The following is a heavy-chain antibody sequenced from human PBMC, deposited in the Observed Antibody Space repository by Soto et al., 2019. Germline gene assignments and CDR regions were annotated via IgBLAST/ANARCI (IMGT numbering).Heavy chain of an antibody. V-gene: IGHV3-7*01. Sequence: GGSLRLSCAASGFTFSSYWMNWVRQAPGKGLEWVANIKQDGSEKYYVDSVKGRFTISRDNAKDSLYLQMNSLRAEDTAVYYCARDHGYAAFDISAQRTMVTVSS. CDR3: ARDHGYAAFDI. CDR2: IKQDGSEK. D-gene: IGHD2-2*01. CDR1: GFTFSSYW. J-gene: IGHJ3*02.